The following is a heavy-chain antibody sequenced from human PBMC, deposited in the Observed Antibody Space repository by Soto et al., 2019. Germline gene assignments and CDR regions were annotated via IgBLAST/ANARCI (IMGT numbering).Heavy chain of an antibody. Sequence: GALVKVSCKASGYTFTGYYMHWVRQAPGQGLEWMGWINPNSGGTNYAQKLQGRVTMTRDTSISTAYMELSRLRSDDTAVYYCASSLYDFWSGYPFDPWGQGTLVTVSS. D-gene: IGHD3-3*01. CDR3: ASSLYDFWSGYPFDP. J-gene: IGHJ5*02. V-gene: IGHV1-2*02. CDR1: GYTFTGYY. CDR2: INPNSGGT.